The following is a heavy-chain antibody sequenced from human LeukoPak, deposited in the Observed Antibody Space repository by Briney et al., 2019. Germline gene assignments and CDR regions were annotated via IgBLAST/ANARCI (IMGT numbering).Heavy chain of an antibody. CDR2: IFPILGIA. CDR3: AAPRGYCSGGSCYLDY. J-gene: IGHJ4*02. Sequence: SVKVSCKSSGGTFSSYAISWVRQAPGQGLEWMGRIFPILGIANYAQKFQGRVTITADKSTSTAYMELSSLRSEDTAVYYCAAPRGYCSGGSCYLDYWGQGTLVTVSS. CDR1: GGTFSSYA. D-gene: IGHD2-15*01. V-gene: IGHV1-69*04.